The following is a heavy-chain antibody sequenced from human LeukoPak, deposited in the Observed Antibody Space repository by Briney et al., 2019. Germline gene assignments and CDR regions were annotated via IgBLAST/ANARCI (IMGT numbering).Heavy chain of an antibody. J-gene: IGHJ4*02. D-gene: IGHD4-23*01. CDR3: AREGAPYGGNVEDY. Sequence: SSETLSLTCAVYGGSFSGYYWSWIRQPPGKGLEWIGEINHSGSTNYNPSLKSRVTISVDTSKNQFSLKLSSVTAADTAVYYCAREGAPYGGNVEDYWGQGTLVTVSS. CDR2: INHSGST. CDR1: GGSFSGYY. V-gene: IGHV4-34*01.